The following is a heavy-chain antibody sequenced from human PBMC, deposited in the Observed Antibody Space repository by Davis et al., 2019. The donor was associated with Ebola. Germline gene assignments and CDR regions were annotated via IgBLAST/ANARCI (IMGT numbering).Heavy chain of an antibody. J-gene: IGHJ5*02. Sequence: PGGSLRLSCAASGFTFSNYWMGWVRQAPGKGLEWVANIKEDGTEKYYVDSVKGRFTISRDNTKSSLYLQMDSLRAEDTAVFYCARYCDNSNCYRPFDPWGQGILVTVSS. CDR1: GFTFSNYW. D-gene: IGHD2-21*01. CDR3: ARYCDNSNCYRPFDP. CDR2: IKEDGTEK. V-gene: IGHV3-7*01.